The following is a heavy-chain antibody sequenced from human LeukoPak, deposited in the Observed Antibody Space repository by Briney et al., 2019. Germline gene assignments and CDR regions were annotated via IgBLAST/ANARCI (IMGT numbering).Heavy chain of an antibody. Sequence: GGSLRLSCAASGFTVSSNYMSWVRQAPGKGLEWVSVIYGGGSTYYADSVKGRFTISRDNSKNTLYLQMNSLRAEDTAVYYCARAGGDLDYYYYGMDVWGQGTTVTVSS. V-gene: IGHV3-53*01. CDR3: ARAGGDLDYYYYGMDV. CDR2: IYGGGST. J-gene: IGHJ6*02. CDR1: GFTVSSNY. D-gene: IGHD2-21*02.